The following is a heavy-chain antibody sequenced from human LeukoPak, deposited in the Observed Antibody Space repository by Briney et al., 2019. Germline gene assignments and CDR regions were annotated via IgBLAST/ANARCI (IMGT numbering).Heavy chain of an antibody. J-gene: IGHJ6*03. CDR3: ARDRTDSSGYYPYYYYYYMDV. Sequence: ASVKVSCKASGGTFSSYAISWVRQAPGQGLEWMGGIIPIFGTANYAQKFQGRVTITADESTSTAYMELSSLRSEDTAVYYCARDRTDSSGYYPYYYYYYMDVWGKGTTVTISS. V-gene: IGHV1-69*13. D-gene: IGHD3-22*01. CDR2: IIPIFGTA. CDR1: GGTFSSYA.